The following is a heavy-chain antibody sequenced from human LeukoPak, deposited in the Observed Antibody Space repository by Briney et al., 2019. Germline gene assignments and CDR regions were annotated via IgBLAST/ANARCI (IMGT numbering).Heavy chain of an antibody. V-gene: IGHV1-18*01. Sequence: ASVKVSCKASGYTFTSYGISWVRQAPGQGLEWMGWISAYNGNTNYAQKLQGRVTMTTDTSTSTAYMELRSLRSDDTAVYYRAREGYSSSWYYFDYWGQGTLVTVSS. J-gene: IGHJ4*02. D-gene: IGHD6-13*01. CDR3: AREGYSSSWYYFDY. CDR1: GYTFTSYG. CDR2: ISAYNGNT.